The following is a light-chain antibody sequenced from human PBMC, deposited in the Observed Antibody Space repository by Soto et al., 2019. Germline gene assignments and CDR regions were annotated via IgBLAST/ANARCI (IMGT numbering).Light chain of an antibody. V-gene: IGKV3-11*01. Sequence: EIGLTQSPVTLYLSPGERATLSCRASDNVGSDLAWYQQKPGQAPRLLIYDASERATGIPARFSGTGSGTEFTLIISTLEPEDFSLYYCQQRSDWPPHFGGGTTVETK. CDR1: DNVGSD. CDR2: DAS. CDR3: QQRSDWPPH. J-gene: IGKJ4*01.